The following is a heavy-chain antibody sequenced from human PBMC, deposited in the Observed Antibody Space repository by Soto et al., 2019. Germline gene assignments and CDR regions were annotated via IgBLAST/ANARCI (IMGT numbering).Heavy chain of an antibody. J-gene: IGHJ4*02. Sequence: GASVKVSCKASGYTFTSYGITWVRQAPGQGLEWMGWISAYNGNTNYAQKIQGRVTMTTDTSTSTAYMELRSLRSDDTAVYYCAKGRQKGELLWFGELFPLVDYWGQGTLVTVSS. CDR1: GYTFTSYG. CDR3: AKGRQKGELLWFGELFPLVDY. CDR2: ISAYNGNT. D-gene: IGHD3-10*01. V-gene: IGHV1-18*04.